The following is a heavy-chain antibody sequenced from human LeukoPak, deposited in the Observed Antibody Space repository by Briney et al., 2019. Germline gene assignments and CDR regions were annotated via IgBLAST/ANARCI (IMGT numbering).Heavy chain of an antibody. CDR2: ISGYNGNT. CDR1: GYIFTNFG. V-gene: IGHV1-18*01. Sequence: ASVKVSCKASGYIFTNFGISWVRQARGQGLEWMGWISGYNGNTKYVQKFQGRVTMTTDTSTSTAYMALRSLRSADTAVYYCARDLTHRRNYDNSGYQIVPAFWGQGTLVTVSS. CDR3: ARDLTHRRNYDNSGYQIVPAF. D-gene: IGHD3-22*01. J-gene: IGHJ4*02.